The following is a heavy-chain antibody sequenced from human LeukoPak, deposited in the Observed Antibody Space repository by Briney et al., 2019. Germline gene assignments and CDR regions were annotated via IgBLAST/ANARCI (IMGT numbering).Heavy chain of an antibody. CDR3: ARHPRDIVVVPAAMETTNWFDP. Sequence: ASVKVSCKASGYTFTGYYMHWVRQAPGRGLEWMGRINPNSGGTNYAQKFQGRVTMTRDTSISTAYMELSRLRSDDTAVYYCARHPRDIVVVPAAMETTNWFDPWGKGTTVTVSS. CDR1: GYTFTGYY. V-gene: IGHV1-2*06. D-gene: IGHD2-2*01. CDR2: INPNSGGT. J-gene: IGHJ6*04.